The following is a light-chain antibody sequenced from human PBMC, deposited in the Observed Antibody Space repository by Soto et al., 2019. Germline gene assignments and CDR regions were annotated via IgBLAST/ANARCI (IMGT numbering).Light chain of an antibody. CDR1: QDISNY. V-gene: IGKV1-33*01. J-gene: IGKJ4*01. Sequence: DIQMTQSPSSLSASVRARATITFQASQDISNYLNWYQQKPGKAPKLLIYDASNLETGVPSRFSGSGSGTDFTFTISSLQPEDAATYYCQQYDNLPSFGGGTKVDIK. CDR2: DAS. CDR3: QQYDNLPS.